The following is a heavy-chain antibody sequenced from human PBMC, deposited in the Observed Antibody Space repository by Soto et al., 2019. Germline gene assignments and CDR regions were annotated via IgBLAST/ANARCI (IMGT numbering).Heavy chain of an antibody. Sequence: GGSLRLSCAASGFTFSDYYMSWIRQAPGKGLEWVSYISSSGSTIYYADSVKGRFTISRDNAKNSLYLQMNSLRAEDTAVYYCAREVIAVACTGGSGAFDIWGQGTMVTVSS. CDR3: AREVIAVACTGGSGAFDI. J-gene: IGHJ3*02. CDR2: ISSSGSTI. CDR1: GFTFSDYY. D-gene: IGHD6-19*01. V-gene: IGHV3-11*01.